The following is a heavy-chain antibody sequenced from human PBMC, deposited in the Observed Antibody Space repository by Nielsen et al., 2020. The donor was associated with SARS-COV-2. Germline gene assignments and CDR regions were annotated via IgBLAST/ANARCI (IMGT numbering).Heavy chain of an antibody. D-gene: IGHD2-2*01. CDR2: ISPDGSNK. V-gene: IGHV3-33*08. J-gene: IGHJ4*02. Sequence: GESLKISCAASGFTFSSYWMSWVRQAPGKGLEWVALISPDGSNKYHLESLEGRFAISRDNSKNTLYLQMNSLRDEDTAVYYCARDHPTHLIVVVPAALDYWGQGTLVTVSS. CDR1: GFTFSSYW. CDR3: ARDHPTHLIVVVPAALDY.